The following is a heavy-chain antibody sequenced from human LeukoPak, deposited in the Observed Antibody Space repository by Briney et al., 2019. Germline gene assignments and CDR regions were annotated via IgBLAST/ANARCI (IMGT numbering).Heavy chain of an antibody. CDR2: ISYDGSNK. Sequence: GGSLRLSCAASGFTFSSYAMHWVRQAPGKGLEWVAVISYDGSNKYYADSVKGRFTISRDDSKNTLYLQMNSLRAEDTAVYYCARADHTFDYWGQGTLVTVSS. CDR3: ARADHTFDY. V-gene: IGHV3-30*04. CDR1: GFTFSSYA. J-gene: IGHJ4*02.